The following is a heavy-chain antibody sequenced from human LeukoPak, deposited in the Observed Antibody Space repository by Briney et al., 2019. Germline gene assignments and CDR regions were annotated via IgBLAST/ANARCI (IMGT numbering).Heavy chain of an antibody. J-gene: IGHJ4*02. V-gene: IGHV3-7*01. Sequence: GGSPRLSCAASGFTFSVYWMIWVRQAPGKGLEWVANIKQDGSDTYYVDSVKGRFTISRDNAKNSLYLQMNSLRAEDTAVYYCARGSYYDSSDYPFDYWGQGTLVTVS. CDR1: GFTFSVYW. CDR3: ARGSYYDSSDYPFDY. D-gene: IGHD3-22*01. CDR2: IKQDGSDT.